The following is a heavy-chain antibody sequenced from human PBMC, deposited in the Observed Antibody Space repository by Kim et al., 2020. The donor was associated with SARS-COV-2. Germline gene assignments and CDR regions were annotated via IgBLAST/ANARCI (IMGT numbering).Heavy chain of an antibody. D-gene: IGHD3-16*01. V-gene: IGHV1-69*01. CDR2: KA. Sequence: KANSAQKFQGRVTITADESTSTAYMGLSSLRSEDTAVYYCARLREGRFDPWGQGTLVTVSS. CDR3: ARLREGRFDP. J-gene: IGHJ5*02.